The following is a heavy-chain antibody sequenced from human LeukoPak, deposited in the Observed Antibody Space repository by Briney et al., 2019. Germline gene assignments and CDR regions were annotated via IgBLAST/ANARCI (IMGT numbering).Heavy chain of an antibody. Sequence: GGSLRLSCAASGFTFTRNGMHWVRQAPGRGLEWVAVVTFDGKKMHYADSVKGRFTISRDNSKNTLYLQMNSLRAEDTAVYYCAKGRGYSYGWLDYWGQGTLVTVSS. CDR3: AKGRGYSYGWLDY. CDR2: VTFDGKKM. J-gene: IGHJ4*02. V-gene: IGHV3-30*18. CDR1: GFTFTRNG. D-gene: IGHD5-18*01.